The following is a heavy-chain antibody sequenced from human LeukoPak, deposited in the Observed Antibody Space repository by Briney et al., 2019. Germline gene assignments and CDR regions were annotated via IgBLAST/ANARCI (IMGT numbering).Heavy chain of an antibody. CDR3: ARETYSSSWSAKFYYYYYMDV. V-gene: IGHV3-7*01. CDR2: IKQDGSDK. J-gene: IGHJ6*03. Sequence: HPGGSLRLSCEASGFTFFSYWMSWVRQAPGKGLEWVANIKQDGSDKYYVDSVKGRFTISRDNAKNSLYLQMNSVRAEDTAVYYCARETYSSSWSAKFYYYYYMDVWGKGTTVTVSS. CDR1: GFTFFSYW. D-gene: IGHD6-13*01.